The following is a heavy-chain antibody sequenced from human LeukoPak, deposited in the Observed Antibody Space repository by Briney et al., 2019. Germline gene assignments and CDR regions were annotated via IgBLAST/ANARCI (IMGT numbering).Heavy chain of an antibody. CDR3: ARSHPTYNYYTSGPNWFDP. CDR1: GDSISSSNYY. Sequence: PSETLSLTCTVSGDSISSSNYYCGWIRQPPGRGLEWIGSIFNSGSTYYNPSLRSRVTISVDTSKNQFSLKVTSVTAADTAVYYRARSHPTYNYYTSGPNWFDPWGQGTLVTVSS. D-gene: IGHD3-22*01. V-gene: IGHV4-39*01. J-gene: IGHJ5*02. CDR2: IFNSGST.